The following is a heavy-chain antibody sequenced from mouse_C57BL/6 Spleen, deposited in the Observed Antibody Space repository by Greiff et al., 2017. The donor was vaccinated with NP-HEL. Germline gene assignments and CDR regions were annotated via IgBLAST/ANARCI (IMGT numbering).Heavy chain of an antibody. CDR1: GYTFTSYW. Sequence: QVQLQQPGAELVRPGSSVKLSCKASGYTFTSYWMHWVKQRPIQGLEWIGNIDPSDSETHYNQKFKDKATLTVDKSSSTAYMQLSSLTSEDSAVYYCARWIYYDYDGYAMDYWGQGTSVTVSS. CDR2: IDPSDSET. D-gene: IGHD2-4*01. V-gene: IGHV1-52*01. CDR3: ARWIYYDYDGYAMDY. J-gene: IGHJ4*01.